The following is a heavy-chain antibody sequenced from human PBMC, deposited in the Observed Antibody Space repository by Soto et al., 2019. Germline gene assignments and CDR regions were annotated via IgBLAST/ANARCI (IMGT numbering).Heavy chain of an antibody. J-gene: IGHJ3*02. CDR2: IYWDADK. V-gene: IGHV2-5*02. CDR3: AHRRAGGGGDDDAFDI. D-gene: IGHD4-17*01. CDR1: GFSLSTSGVG. Sequence: QITLKESGPTMVKPTQTLTLTCTFSGFSLSTSGVGVGWIRQPPGKALEWLALIYWDADKRYSPSLKSRLTITKDTSKNQVVLTMTNMDAVDTATYYCAHRRAGGGGDDDAFDIWGQGTMVTVSS.